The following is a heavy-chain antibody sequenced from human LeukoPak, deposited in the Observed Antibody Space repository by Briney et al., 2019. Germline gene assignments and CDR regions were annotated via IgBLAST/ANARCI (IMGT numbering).Heavy chain of an antibody. D-gene: IGHD2-2*01. CDR2: ISGSGGST. CDR3: AKRRYCSSTSCYRYYYYYYGMDV. CDR1: GLTFSSHW. Sequence: GGSLRLSCAASGLTFSSHWMHWVRQAPGKGLEWVSAISGSGGSTYYADSVKGRFTISRDNSKNTLYLQMNSLRAEDTAVYYCAKRRYCSSTSCYRYYYYYYGMDVWGQGTTVTVSS. V-gene: IGHV3-23*01. J-gene: IGHJ6*02.